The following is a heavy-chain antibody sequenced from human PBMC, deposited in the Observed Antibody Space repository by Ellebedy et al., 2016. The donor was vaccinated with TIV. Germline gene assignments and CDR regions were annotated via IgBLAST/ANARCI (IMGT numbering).Heavy chain of an antibody. D-gene: IGHD3-3*01. Sequence: SETLSLXXTVSGGSISSGDYYWSWIRQPPGKGLEWIGYIYYSGSTYYNPSLKSRVTISVDTSKNQFSLKLSSVTAADTAVYYCARVGDVLRFPGVGLSGGMDVWGQGTTVTVSS. CDR2: IYYSGST. V-gene: IGHV4-30-4*01. J-gene: IGHJ6*02. CDR3: ARVGDVLRFPGVGLSGGMDV. CDR1: GGSISSGDYY.